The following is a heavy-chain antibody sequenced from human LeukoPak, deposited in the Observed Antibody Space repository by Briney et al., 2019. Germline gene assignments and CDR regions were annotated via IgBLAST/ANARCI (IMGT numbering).Heavy chain of an antibody. J-gene: IGHJ4*02. D-gene: IGHD3-16*01. CDR3: AKRFSVAGLT. CDR2: IKQDETEK. CDR1: GFTFSNFW. V-gene: IGHV3-7*03. Sequence: GGSLRLSCTASGFTFSNFWMGWVRQAPGKGLEWVANIKQDETEKFYLGSVKGRFTISRDNSKNTLYLQMNSLTAEDTAIYYCAKRFSVAGLTWGQGTLVTVSS.